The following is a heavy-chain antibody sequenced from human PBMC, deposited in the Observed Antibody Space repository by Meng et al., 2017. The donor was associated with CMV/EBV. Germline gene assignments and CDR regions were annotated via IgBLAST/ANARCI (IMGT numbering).Heavy chain of an antibody. CDR2: ISSSSSYI. J-gene: IGHJ4*02. D-gene: IGHD1-20*01. Sequence: GGSLRLSCAASGFTFSSYAMHWVRQAPGKGLEWVSSISSSSSYIYYADSVKGRFTISRDNAKNSLYLQMNSLRAEDTAVYYCARDSRITGNQRLVDYWGQGTLVTVSS. CDR3: ARDSRITGNQRLVDY. CDR1: GFTFSSYA. V-gene: IGHV3-21*01.